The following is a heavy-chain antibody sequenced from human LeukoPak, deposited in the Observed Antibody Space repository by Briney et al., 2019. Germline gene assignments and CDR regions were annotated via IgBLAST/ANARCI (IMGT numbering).Heavy chain of an antibody. Sequence: GASVRVSCKASGYTFTSYDINWVRQATGQGLEWMGWMNPNSGNTGYAQKFQGRVTMTRNTSISTAYMELSSLRSEDTAVYYCARGRVTNRITIYYWGQGTLVTVSS. CDR1: GYTFTSYD. J-gene: IGHJ4*02. D-gene: IGHD3-3*01. V-gene: IGHV1-8*01. CDR2: MNPNSGNT. CDR3: ARGRVTNRITIYY.